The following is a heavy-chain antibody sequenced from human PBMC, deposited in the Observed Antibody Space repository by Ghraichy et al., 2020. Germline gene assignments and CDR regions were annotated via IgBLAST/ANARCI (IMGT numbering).Heavy chain of an antibody. CDR2: ISSSSSYI. CDR1: GFTFSSYS. CDR3: ARDVPNYYGMDV. Sequence: GESLNISCAASGFTFSSYSMNWVRQAPGKGLEWVSSISSSSSYIYYADSVKGRFTISRDNAKNSLYLQMNSLRAEDTAVYYCARDVPNYYGMDVWGQGTTVTVSS. J-gene: IGHJ6*02. V-gene: IGHV3-21*01. D-gene: IGHD2-2*01.